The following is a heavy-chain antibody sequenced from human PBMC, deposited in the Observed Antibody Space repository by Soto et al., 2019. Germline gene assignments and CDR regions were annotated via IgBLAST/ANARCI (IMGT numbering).Heavy chain of an antibody. J-gene: IGHJ6*02. CDR1: GFTFSSYS. V-gene: IGHV3-21*01. CDR2: ISSSSSYI. CDR3: ARGPDFCSGYYGYYYYGMDV. Sequence: EVQLVESGGGLVKPGGSLRLSCAASGFTFSSYSMNWVRQAPGKGLEWVSSISSSSSYIYYADSVKGRFTISRDNAKNSLYLQMNSLRAEDTAVYYCARGPDFCSGYYGYYYYGMDVWGQGTTVTVSS. D-gene: IGHD3-3*01.